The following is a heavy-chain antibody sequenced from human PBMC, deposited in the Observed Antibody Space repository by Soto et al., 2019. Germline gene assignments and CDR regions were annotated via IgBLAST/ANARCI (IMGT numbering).Heavy chain of an antibody. CDR2: LSVTGGGP. CDR1: GFSFISYD. J-gene: IGHJ4*02. D-gene: IGHD1-26*01. CDR3: AKVRETTTSAKFCFDN. V-gene: IGHV3-23*01. Sequence: EVRLLESGGGLVQPGGSLRLSCAASGFSFISYDMTCVRQAPGQGLEWVSGLSVTGGGPDYADSVRGRFTMSRDNSKNTPALEMSGLRADDSDVYYCAKVRETTTSAKFCFDNWGQGTLVTDSS.